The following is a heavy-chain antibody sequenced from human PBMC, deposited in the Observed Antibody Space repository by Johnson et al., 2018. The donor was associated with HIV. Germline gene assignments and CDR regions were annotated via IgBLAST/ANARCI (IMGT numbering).Heavy chain of an antibody. CDR2: ISGGGSSI. D-gene: IGHD6-13*01. J-gene: IGHJ3*02. V-gene: IGHV3-11*04. CDR3: ARYHSFRVYSSPDAFDI. CDR1: GFTFSYYY. Sequence: QLVESGGGLVQPGGSTRLSCAASGFTFSYYYMSWIHQAPGKGLEWVSYISGGGSSIYYAESVKDRFTISRDNAKNSLYLQMNSLRAEDTAGYYCARYHSFRVYSSPDAFDIWGQGTMVTVSS.